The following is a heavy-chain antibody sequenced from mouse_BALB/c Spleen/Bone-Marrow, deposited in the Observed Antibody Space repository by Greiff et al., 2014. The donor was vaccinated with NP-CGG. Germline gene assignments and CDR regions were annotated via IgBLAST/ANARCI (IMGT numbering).Heavy chain of an antibody. CDR3: APYYYGSSQFAY. CDR2: IDPANGNT. CDR1: GFNIKDTY. J-gene: IGHJ3*01. V-gene: IGHV14-3*02. Sequence: EVQLQQSGAELVKPGASVKLSCTASGFNIKDTYMHWVKQRPEQGLEWIGRIDPANGNTKYDPKFQGKATITADTSSNTAYLQLSSLTSEDTAVYYCAPYYYGSSQFAYWGQGTLVTVPA. D-gene: IGHD1-1*01.